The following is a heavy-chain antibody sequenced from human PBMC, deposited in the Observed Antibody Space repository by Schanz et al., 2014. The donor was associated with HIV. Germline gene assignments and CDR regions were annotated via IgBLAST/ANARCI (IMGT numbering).Heavy chain of an antibody. J-gene: IGHJ4*02. CDR3: ARGGTTDYLDN. CDR1: GFNFRTYG. V-gene: IGHV3-33*01. Sequence: VQLVESGGGMVQPGRSLRLSCAASGFNFRTYGMHWVRQAPGKGLEWVADIRYDGSDKYYADSVKGRFTISRDNSKNTLYLQMNSLSAEDTALYYCARGGTTDYLDNWGQGTLVTVSS. CDR2: IRYDGSDK. D-gene: IGHD4-17*01.